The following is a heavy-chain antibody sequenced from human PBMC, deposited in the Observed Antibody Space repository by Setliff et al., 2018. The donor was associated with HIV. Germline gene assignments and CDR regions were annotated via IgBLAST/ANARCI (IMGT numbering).Heavy chain of an antibody. CDR3: ARGFCSGGFCHPNFYHYMDV. CDR2: IYSSGTK. V-gene: IGHV4-31*03. D-gene: IGHD2-15*01. J-gene: IGHJ6*03. CDR1: GVTSGDYY. Sequence: SETLSLTCTFSGVTSGDYYWTWIRQHPVKGLEWIGYIYSSGTKYYNPSLKSRLAISLDTSKDQFSLNLKSVTAADAAVYYCARGFCSGGFCHPNFYHYMDVWGKGTTVTVSS.